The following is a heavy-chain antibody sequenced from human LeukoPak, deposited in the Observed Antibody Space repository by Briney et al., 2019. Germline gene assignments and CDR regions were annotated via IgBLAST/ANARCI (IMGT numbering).Heavy chain of an antibody. CDR1: GYTFTSYG. CDR3: ARQHYYGSGSYYVKDDDAFDI. Sequence: GASVKVSCKASGYTFTSYGISWVRQAPGQGLEWMGWISAYNGNTNYAQKLQGRVTMTTDTSTSTAYMELRSLRSDDTAVYYCARQHYYGSGSYYVKDDDAFDIWGQGTMVTVSS. CDR2: ISAYNGNT. V-gene: IGHV1-18*01. J-gene: IGHJ3*02. D-gene: IGHD3-10*01.